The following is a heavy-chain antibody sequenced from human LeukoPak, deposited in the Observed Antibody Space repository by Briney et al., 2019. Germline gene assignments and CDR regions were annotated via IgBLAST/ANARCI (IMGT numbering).Heavy chain of an antibody. CDR1: GFTFSSYG. J-gene: IGHJ5*02. V-gene: IGHV3-30*18. CDR2: ISYDGSNK. CDR3: AKPLYSGYNWFDP. Sequence: GGSLRLSCAASGFTFSSYGMHWVRQAPGKGLEWVAVISYDGSNKYYADSVKGRFTISRDNSKNTLYVQMNSLRAEDTAVYYCAKPLYSGYNWFDPWGQGTLVTVSS. D-gene: IGHD5-12*01.